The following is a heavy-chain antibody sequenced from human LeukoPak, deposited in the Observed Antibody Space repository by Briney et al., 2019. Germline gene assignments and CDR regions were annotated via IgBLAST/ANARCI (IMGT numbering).Heavy chain of an antibody. V-gene: IGHV1-24*01. CDR3: ATDSSITGTTGYEKGVPYYYYGMDV. D-gene: IGHD1-7*01. CDR2: FDPEDGET. CDR1: GYTPTELS. J-gene: IGHJ6*02. Sequence: GASVKVSCKVSGYTPTELSMHWVRQAPGKGLEWMGGFDPEDGETIYAQKFQGRVTMTEDTSTDTAYMELSSLRSEDTAVYYCATDSSITGTTGYEKGVPYYYYGMDVWGQGTTVTVSS.